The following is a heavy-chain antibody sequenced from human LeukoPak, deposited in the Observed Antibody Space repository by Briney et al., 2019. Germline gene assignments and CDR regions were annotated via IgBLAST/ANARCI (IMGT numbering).Heavy chain of an antibody. CDR2: IYTSGST. D-gene: IGHD6-13*01. Sequence: SQTLSLTCTVSGGSISSGSYYWSWIRQPAGKGLEWIGRIYTSGSTNYNPSLKSRITISVDTSKNQFSLKLSSVTAADTAVYYCARLYSSSWYGGIDYWGQGTLVTVSS. V-gene: IGHV4-61*02. CDR1: GGSISSGSYY. J-gene: IGHJ4*02. CDR3: ARLYSSSWYGGIDY.